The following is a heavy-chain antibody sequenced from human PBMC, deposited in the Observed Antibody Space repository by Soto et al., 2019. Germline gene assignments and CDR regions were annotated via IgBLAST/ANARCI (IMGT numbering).Heavy chain of an antibody. D-gene: IGHD2-15*01. CDR1: GFTVSSYW. CDR3: AREIVYCSGGSCDAFDI. Sequence: PGGSLRLSCAASGFTVSSYWMHGVRRAPVKGLVWVSRINRDGSSTSYVVTVKGRFTISRDNAKNTLYLQMNSLRADDKAVYYCAREIVYCSGGSCDAFDIWGQGTMVTVSS. CDR2: INRDGSST. J-gene: IGHJ3*02. V-gene: IGHV3-74*01.